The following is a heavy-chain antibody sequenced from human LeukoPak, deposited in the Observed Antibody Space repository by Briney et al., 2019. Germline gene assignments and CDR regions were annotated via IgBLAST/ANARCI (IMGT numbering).Heavy chain of an antibody. CDR1: GYSFTSYW. CDR2: IYPGDSDT. J-gene: IGHJ4*02. V-gene: IGHV5-51*01. CDR3: ARQKYDYVWGSYRYPLDY. D-gene: IGHD3-16*02. Sequence: GESLKISCKGSGYSFTSYWIGWVRQMPGKGLEWMGIIYPGDSDTRYSPSFQSQVTISADKSISTAYLQWSSLKASDTAMYYCARQKYDYVWGSYRYPLDYWGQGTLVTVSS.